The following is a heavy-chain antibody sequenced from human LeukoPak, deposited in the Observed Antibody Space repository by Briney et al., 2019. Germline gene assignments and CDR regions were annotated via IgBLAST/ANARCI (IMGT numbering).Heavy chain of an antibody. D-gene: IGHD2-2*01. J-gene: IGHJ3*02. CDR1: GGSISTYY. V-gene: IGHV4-59*01. CDR2: IDYRGST. CDR3: AREGLPFDAFDI. Sequence: PSETLSLTCTVSGGSISTYYWSWIRQPPGKGLEWIAYIDYRGSTTYNPSLRSRVTISVDTSKNQFSLKLSSVTAADTAVYYCAREGLPFDAFDIWGQGTMVTVSS.